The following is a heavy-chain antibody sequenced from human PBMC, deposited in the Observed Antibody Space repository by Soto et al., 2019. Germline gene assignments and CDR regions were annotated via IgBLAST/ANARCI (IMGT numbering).Heavy chain of an antibody. J-gene: IGHJ5*02. V-gene: IGHV4-30-2*01. CDR2: IYHSGST. D-gene: IGHD2-15*01. CDR1: GGSISSGGYS. CDR3: ARGDCSGGSCRFYP. Sequence: QQELQESGSGLVKPSQTLSLTCAVSGGSISSGGYSWSWIRQPPGKGLEWIGYIYHSGSTYYNPSLKSRVTISVDRSKNQCSLKLSSVTAADTAVYYCARGDCSGGSCRFYPWGQGTLVTVSS.